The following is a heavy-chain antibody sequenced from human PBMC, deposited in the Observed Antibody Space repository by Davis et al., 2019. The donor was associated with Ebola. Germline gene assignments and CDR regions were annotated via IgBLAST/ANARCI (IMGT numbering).Heavy chain of an antibody. V-gene: IGHV3-11*04. CDR1: GFTFSDYH. Sequence: GESLKIPCAASGFTFSDYHLPWIRQALGQVLERVSYISRFGTTIYYADSVKGRFTISRDNAKNSLYLQMKSLRADDTAVYYCARPRPLFRAFDIWGQGTMVSVSS. CDR3: ARPRPLFRAFDI. J-gene: IGHJ3*02. CDR2: ISRFGTTI. D-gene: IGHD3-10*01.